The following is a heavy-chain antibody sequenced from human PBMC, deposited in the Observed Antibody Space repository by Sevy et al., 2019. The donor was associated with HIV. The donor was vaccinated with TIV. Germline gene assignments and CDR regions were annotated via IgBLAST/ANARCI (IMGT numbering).Heavy chain of an antibody. CDR1: GYAFTGYY. CDR2: INPNSGGT. Sequence: ASVKVSCKASGYAFTGYYMHWVRQAAGQGLEWMGWINPNSGGTNYAQKFQGRVTMTRDTSISTAYMELSRLRSDDTAVYYCARDLRRWGNAPPLDYWGQGTLVTVSS. D-gene: IGHD3-16*01. CDR3: ARDLRRWGNAPPLDY. V-gene: IGHV1-2*02. J-gene: IGHJ4*02.